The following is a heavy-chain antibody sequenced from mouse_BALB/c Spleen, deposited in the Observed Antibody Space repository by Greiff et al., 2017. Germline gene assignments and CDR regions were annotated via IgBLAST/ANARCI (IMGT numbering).Heavy chain of an antibody. CDR1: GYTFTSYW. CDR2: INPSNGGT. CDR3: TRSTMIRAWFAY. D-gene: IGHD2-4*01. V-gene: IGHV1S81*02. J-gene: IGHJ3*01. Sequence: QVQLQQPGSELVRPGASVKLSCKASGYTFTSYWMHWVKQRPGQGLEWIGEINPSNGGTNFNEKFKSKATLTVDKSSSTAYMQLSSLTSEDSAVYYCTRSTMIRAWFAYWGQGTLVTVSA.